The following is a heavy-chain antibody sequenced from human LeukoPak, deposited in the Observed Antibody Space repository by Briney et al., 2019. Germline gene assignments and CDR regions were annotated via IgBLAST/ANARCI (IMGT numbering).Heavy chain of an antibody. CDR1: GFTFSSYA. D-gene: IGHD3-22*01. J-gene: IGHJ3*02. V-gene: IGHV3-30-3*01. CDR3: ATDALYYDSSGYPQGAFDI. Sequence: GGSLRLSCAASGFTFSSYAMHWVRQAPGKGLEWVAVISYDGSNKYYADSVKGRFTISRDNSKNTLYLQMNSLRAEDTAVYYCATDALYYDSSGYPQGAFDIWGQGTMVTVSS. CDR2: ISYDGSNK.